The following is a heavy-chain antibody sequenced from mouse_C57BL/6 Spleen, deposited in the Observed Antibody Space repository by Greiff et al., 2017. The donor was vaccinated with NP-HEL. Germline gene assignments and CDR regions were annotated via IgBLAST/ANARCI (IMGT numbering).Heavy chain of an antibody. CDR2: ISSGGSYT. J-gene: IGHJ4*01. V-gene: IGHV5-6*01. D-gene: IGHD2-2*01. CDR3: ARGYDYYAMDY. Sequence: EVQLQESGGDLVKPGGSLKLSCAASGFTFSSYGLSWVRQTPDKRLEWVATISSGGSYTYYPDSVKGRFTISRDNAKNTLYLQMSSLKSEDTAMYYCARGYDYYAMDYWGQGTSVTVSS. CDR1: GFTFSSYG.